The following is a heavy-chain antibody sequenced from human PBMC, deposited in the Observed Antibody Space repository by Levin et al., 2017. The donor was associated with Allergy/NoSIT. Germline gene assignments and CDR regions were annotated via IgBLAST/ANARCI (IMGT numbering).Heavy chain of an antibody. Sequence: GESLKISCTASGFTFSSYAMSWVRQALGKGLEWVSTISGGGASTYYADSVKGRFTISRDNSKSTLYLQMNSLRAEDTAIYYCARDRGTSWQNWFDPWGQGTLVTVSS. CDR3: ARDRGTSWQNWFDP. J-gene: IGHJ5*02. CDR2: ISGGGAST. D-gene: IGHD6-13*01. V-gene: IGHV3-23*01. CDR1: GFTFSSYA.